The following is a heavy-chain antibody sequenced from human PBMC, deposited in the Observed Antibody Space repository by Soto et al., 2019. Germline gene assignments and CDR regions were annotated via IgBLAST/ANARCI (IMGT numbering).Heavy chain of an antibody. CDR2: MNPNSGNT. CDR3: ARGLYYDSSGSDDAFDI. V-gene: IGHV1-8*01. J-gene: IGHJ3*02. Sequence: QVHLVQSGAEVKKPGASVKVSCKASGYTFTSYDINWVRQATGQGLEWMGWMNPNSGNTGYTQKFQGRVPMARNNSISTAYMELSSLRSEDTDVYYCARGLYYDSSGSDDAFDIWGQGTMVTVSS. CDR1: GYTFTSYD. D-gene: IGHD3-22*01.